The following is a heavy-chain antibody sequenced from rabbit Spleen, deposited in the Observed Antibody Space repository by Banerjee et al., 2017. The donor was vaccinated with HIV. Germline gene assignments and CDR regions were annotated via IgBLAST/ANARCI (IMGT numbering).Heavy chain of an antibody. CDR1: GFSFSDRDV. D-gene: IGHD1-1*01. CDR3: ARDLVAVIGWNFNL. V-gene: IGHV1S45*01. Sequence: QEQLVESGGGLVKPEGSLTLTCKASGFSFSDRDVMCWVRQAPGKGLEWIACIAAGSGRFSYYASWAKGRFTMSRTSSTTVTLQMTSLTAADSATYFCARDLVAVIGWNFNLWGQGTLVTVS. J-gene: IGHJ4*01. CDR2: IAAGSGRFS.